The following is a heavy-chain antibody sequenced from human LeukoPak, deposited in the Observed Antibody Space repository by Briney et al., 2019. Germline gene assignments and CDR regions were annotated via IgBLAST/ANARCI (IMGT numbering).Heavy chain of an antibody. CDR2: LYPGVST. V-gene: IGHV4-4*07. CDR3: ARLKFYDSTGYSPGHYMDV. CDR1: DGPIYSYY. D-gene: IGHD3-22*01. Sequence: KPSETLSLTCTVSDGPIYSYYWSWIRQTAGKGLEWIGRLYPGVSTNYNPSLKSRVTMSVDTSKNQFALKLSAVTAADTAVYYCARLKFYDSTGYSPGHYMDVWGKGTTVTVSS. J-gene: IGHJ6*03.